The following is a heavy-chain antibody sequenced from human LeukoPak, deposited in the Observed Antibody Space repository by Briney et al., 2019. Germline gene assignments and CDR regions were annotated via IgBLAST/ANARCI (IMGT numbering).Heavy chain of an antibody. Sequence: GGSLRLSCAASGFTFSSYWMHWVRQAPGKGLEWVANIKQDGSEKYYVDSVKGRFTISRDNAKNSLYLQMNSLRAEDTAVYYCARNGYRVDDAFDIWGQGTMVTVSS. J-gene: IGHJ3*02. CDR3: ARNGYRVDDAFDI. D-gene: IGHD3-22*01. CDR2: IKQDGSEK. V-gene: IGHV3-7*01. CDR1: GFTFSSYW.